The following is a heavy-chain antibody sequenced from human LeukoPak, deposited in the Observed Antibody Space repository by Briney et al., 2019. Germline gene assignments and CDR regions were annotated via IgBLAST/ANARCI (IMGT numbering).Heavy chain of an antibody. Sequence: SETLSLTCTVSGGSISSYYWSWIRQPPGKGLEWIGYIYYSGSTNYNPSLKSRVTISVDTSKNQFSLKLSSVTAADTAVYYCASSYYYDSSGYPYWGQGTLVTVSS. CDR3: ASSYYYDSSGYPY. CDR1: GGSISSYY. J-gene: IGHJ4*02. D-gene: IGHD3-22*01. CDR2: IYYSGST. V-gene: IGHV4-59*01.